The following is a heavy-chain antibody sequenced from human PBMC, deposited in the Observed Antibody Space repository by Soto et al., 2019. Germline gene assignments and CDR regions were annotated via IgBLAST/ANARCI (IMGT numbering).Heavy chain of an antibody. J-gene: IGHJ4*02. V-gene: IGHV1-18*01. Sequence: QVQLVQSGAEVKKPGASVKVSCKASGYTFTSFAITWVRQAPGQGLEWMGWITVYNGNTNYAQNLQGRVTRTTDTSTRTAYMELRSLRSDYTAVYYCARGLGATYWGQGTLVTVSS. CDR2: ITVYNGNT. D-gene: IGHD1-26*01. CDR1: GYTFTSFA. CDR3: ARGLGATY.